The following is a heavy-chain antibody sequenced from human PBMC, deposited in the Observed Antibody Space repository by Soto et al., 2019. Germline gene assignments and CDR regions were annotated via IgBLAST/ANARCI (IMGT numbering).Heavy chain of an antibody. CDR2: ISYDGSNK. D-gene: IGHD1-26*01. Sequence: GGSLRLSCAASGFTFSSYAMHWVRQAPGKGLEWVAVISYDGSNKYYADPVKGRFTISRDNSKNTLYLQMNSLRAEDTAVYYCARDSGSYQAPNFDYWGQGTLVTVSS. V-gene: IGHV3-30-3*01. CDR1: GFTFSSYA. J-gene: IGHJ4*02. CDR3: ARDSGSYQAPNFDY.